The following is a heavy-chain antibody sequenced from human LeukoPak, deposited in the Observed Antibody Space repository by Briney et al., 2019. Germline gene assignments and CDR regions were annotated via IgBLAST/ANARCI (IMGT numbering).Heavy chain of an antibody. V-gene: IGHV3-53*01. CDR2: IYSGGST. Sequence: GGFLRLSCAASGFTVSSNYMSWVRQAPGKGLEWVSVIYSGGSTYYADSVKGRFTISRDNSKNTLYLQMNSPRAEDTAVYYCARTLDGSYYVLDYWGQGTLVTVSS. J-gene: IGHJ4*02. CDR3: ARTLDGSYYVLDY. CDR1: GFTVSSNY. D-gene: IGHD1-26*01.